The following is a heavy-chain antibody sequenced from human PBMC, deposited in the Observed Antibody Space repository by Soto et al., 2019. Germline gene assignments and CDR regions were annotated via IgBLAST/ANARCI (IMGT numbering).Heavy chain of an antibody. CDR1: GFTFSSYG. J-gene: IGHJ3*02. Sequence: QVQLVESGGGVVQPGRSLRLSCAASGFTFSSYGMHWVRQAPGKGLEWVAVISYDGSNKYYADSVKGRFTISRDNSKNTLYLQMNSLRAEDTAVYYCANGAFDIWGQGTMVTVSS. CDR2: ISYDGSNK. CDR3: ANGAFDI. V-gene: IGHV3-30*18.